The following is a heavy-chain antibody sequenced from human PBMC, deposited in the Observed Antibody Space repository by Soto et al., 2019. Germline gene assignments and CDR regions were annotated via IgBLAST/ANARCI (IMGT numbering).Heavy chain of an antibody. V-gene: IGHV4-39*01. J-gene: IGHJ6*02. Sequence: SETLSLTCTVSGGSISSSSYYWGWIRQPPGKGLEWIGSIYYSGSTYHNPTLKSRVTISVDTSKNQFSLNLSSVTAADSAVYYCARHRNYYYYGMDVWGQGTTVTVSS. CDR3: ARHRNYYYYGMDV. CDR2: IYYSGST. CDR1: GGSISSSSYY.